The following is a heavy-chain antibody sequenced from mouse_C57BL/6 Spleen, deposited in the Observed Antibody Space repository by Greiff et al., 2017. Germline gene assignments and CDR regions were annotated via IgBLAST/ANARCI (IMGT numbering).Heavy chain of an antibody. V-gene: IGHV1-64*01. CDR2: IPPNSGSN. CDR1: GYTFTSYS. Sequence: QVPLQQPGAELVKPGASVKLSCKASGYTFTSYSMHWVKQRPGQGLEWIGMIPPNSGSNNYNEKFKSKATLTVDKSSSTAYMQLSSLTSEDSAVYDCARKMSSYGWFAYWGQGTLVTVSA. CDR3: ARKMSSYGWFAY. J-gene: IGHJ3*01. D-gene: IGHD1-1*01.